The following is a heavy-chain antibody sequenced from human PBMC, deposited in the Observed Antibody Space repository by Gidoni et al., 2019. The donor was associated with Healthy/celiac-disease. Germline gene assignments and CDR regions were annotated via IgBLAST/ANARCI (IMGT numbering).Heavy chain of an antibody. D-gene: IGHD2-15*01. V-gene: IGHV3-30*04. J-gene: IGHJ4*02. CDR2: ISYDGSNK. CDR1: GFTFSSYA. CDR3: ASWVVAASY. Sequence: QVQLVESGGGVVQPGRSLRLSCAASGFTFSSYAMHWVRQAPGKGLGWVAVISYDGSNKYYADSVKGRFTISRDNSKNTLYLQMNSLRAEDTAVYYCASWVVAASYWGQGTLVTVSS.